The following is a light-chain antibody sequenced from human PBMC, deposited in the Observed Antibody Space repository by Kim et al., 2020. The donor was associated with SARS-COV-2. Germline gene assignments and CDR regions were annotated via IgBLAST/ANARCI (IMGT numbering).Light chain of an antibody. J-gene: IGKJ4*01. CDR1: HDITVF. CDR3: QQFDTVPLT. V-gene: IGKV1-33*01. CDR2: DAS. Sequence: VADIVTLACQARHDITVFLNWFQQKPGEAPKLLISDASSLETGLPSRFSGSGSGTHFTFTISSLQPGDVATYYCQQFDTVPLTFGGGTKVDIK.